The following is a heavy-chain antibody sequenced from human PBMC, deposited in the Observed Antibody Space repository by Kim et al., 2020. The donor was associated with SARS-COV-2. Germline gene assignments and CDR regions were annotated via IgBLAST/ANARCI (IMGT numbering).Heavy chain of an antibody. J-gene: IGHJ3*02. V-gene: IGHV3-21*01. Sequence: GGSLRLSCAASGFTFSSYSMNWVRQAPGKGLEWVSSISSSSSYIYYADSVKGRFTISRDNAKNSLYLQMNSLRAEDTAVYYCARDLSWYYDSSGYYGSRAFDIWGQGTMVTVSS. CDR1: GFTFSSYS. CDR3: ARDLSWYYDSSGYYGSRAFDI. D-gene: IGHD3-22*01. CDR2: ISSSSSYI.